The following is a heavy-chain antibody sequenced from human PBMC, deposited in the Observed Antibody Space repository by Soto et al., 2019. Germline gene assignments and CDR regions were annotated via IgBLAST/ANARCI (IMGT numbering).Heavy chain of an antibody. CDR3: ARGPDITMVRGRPLYY. CDR2: INHSGST. V-gene: IGHV4-39*07. CDR1: GGSISSGGYY. D-gene: IGHD3-10*01. J-gene: IGHJ4*02. Sequence: SETLSLTCTFSGGSISSGGYYWSWIRQHPGKGLEWIGEINHSGSTNYNPSLKSRVTISVDTSKNQFSLKLSSVTAADTAVYYCARGPDITMVRGRPLYYWGQGTLVTVSS.